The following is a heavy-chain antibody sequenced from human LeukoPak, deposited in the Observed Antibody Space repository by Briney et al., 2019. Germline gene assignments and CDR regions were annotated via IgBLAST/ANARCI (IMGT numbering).Heavy chain of an antibody. Sequence: GGSLRLSCAASGFTFSSHAMSWVRQAPGKGLEWVSAISGSGGSTYYADSVKGRFTISRDNSKNTLYLQMNSLRAEDTAVYYCAKDAYYYDSSGYYSPEYFQHWGQGTLVTVSS. J-gene: IGHJ1*01. D-gene: IGHD3-22*01. CDR1: GFTFSSHA. CDR2: ISGSGGST. CDR3: AKDAYYYDSSGYYSPEYFQH. V-gene: IGHV3-23*01.